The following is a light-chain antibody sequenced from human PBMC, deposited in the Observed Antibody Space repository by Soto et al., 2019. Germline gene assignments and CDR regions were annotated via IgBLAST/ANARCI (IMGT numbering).Light chain of an antibody. J-gene: IGLJ1*01. CDR1: TTDVGSYNL. Sequence: QSVLTQPASVSGSPLHSITISCTGTTTDVGSYNLVSWYQQHPGRAPKLMIYEVSRRPSGVSNRFSGSKSGNTASLTISGLQAEDEADYYCCSWAGSNTFYFFGTGTKVTVL. CDR2: EVS. CDR3: CSWAGSNTFYF. V-gene: IGLV2-23*02.